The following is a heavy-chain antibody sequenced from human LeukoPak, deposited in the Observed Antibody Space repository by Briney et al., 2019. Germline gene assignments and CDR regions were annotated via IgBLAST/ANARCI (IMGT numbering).Heavy chain of an antibody. Sequence: PVGSLRLSCAASGFTFSANWMTWVRQAPGRGLEWVANIKTDGSVKYYLDSVKGRFTISRDNAKNSLYLQMNSLRVEDTAVYYCARDTGPLSFGDQGGQGTLVTVSS. J-gene: IGHJ4*02. CDR2: IKTDGSVK. D-gene: IGHD3-10*01. CDR1: GFTFSANW. CDR3: ARDTGPLSFGDQ. V-gene: IGHV3-7*04.